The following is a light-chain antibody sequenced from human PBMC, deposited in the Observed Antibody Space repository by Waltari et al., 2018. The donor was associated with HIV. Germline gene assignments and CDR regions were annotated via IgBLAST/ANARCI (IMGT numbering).Light chain of an antibody. V-gene: IGKV3-11*01. CDR1: QSVSSY. CDR3: QQHSSWPLT. CDR2: DAS. J-gene: IGKJ4*01. Sequence: EIVLTQSPATLSLSPGERATLSCRASQSVSSYLAWYQQKPGQAPRLLIYDASNRATGIPARFIGSGSGTDFTLTISSLESEDFAVYSCQQHSSWPLTFGGGTKVEIK.